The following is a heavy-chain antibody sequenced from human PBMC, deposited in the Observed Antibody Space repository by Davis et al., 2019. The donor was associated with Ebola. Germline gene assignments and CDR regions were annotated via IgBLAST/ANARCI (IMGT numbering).Heavy chain of an antibody. CDR3: ARLYSYGYYYYYGMDV. J-gene: IGHJ6*04. Sequence: GGSLRLSCAASGFTFSDYYMSWIRQAPGKGLEWVSYISSSGSTIYYADSVKGRFTISRDNAKNSLYLQMNSLRAEDTAVYYCARLYSYGYYYYYGMDVWGKGTTVTVSS. D-gene: IGHD5-18*01. CDR1: GFTFSDYY. CDR2: ISSSGSTI. V-gene: IGHV3-11*04.